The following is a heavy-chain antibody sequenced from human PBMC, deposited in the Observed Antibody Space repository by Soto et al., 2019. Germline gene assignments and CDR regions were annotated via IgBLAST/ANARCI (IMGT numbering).Heavy chain of an antibody. Sequence: SETLSLTCAVYGGSFSGYYWSWIRQPPGKGLEWIGEINHSGSTNYNPSLKSRVTISVDTSKNQFSLKRSSVTAADTAVYYCARGRYYDYVWGSYRHYYFDYWGQGTLVTVSS. CDR2: INHSGST. V-gene: IGHV4-34*01. J-gene: IGHJ4*02. CDR1: GGSFSGYY. D-gene: IGHD3-16*02. CDR3: ARGRYYDYVWGSYRHYYFDY.